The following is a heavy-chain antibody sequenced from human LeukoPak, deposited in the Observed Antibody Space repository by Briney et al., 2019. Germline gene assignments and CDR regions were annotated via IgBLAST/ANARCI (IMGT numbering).Heavy chain of an antibody. J-gene: IGHJ6*03. D-gene: IGHD6-6*01. CDR3: ARGPRVAARTYYYYYMDV. Sequence: SETLSLTCFVSGGSISSYSYYWGWIRQPPGKGLEWIGSVFYSGSTYYNPSLKSRVIISVDTSKNQFSLKLNSVTAADTAVYYCARGPRVAARTYYYYYMDVWGKGTTVTVSS. V-gene: IGHV4-39*07. CDR1: GGSISSYSYY. CDR2: VFYSGST.